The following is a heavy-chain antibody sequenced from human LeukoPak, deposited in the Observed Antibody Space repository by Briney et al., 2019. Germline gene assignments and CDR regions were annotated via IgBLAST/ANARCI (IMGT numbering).Heavy chain of an antibody. CDR2: INHSGST. D-gene: IGHD3-16*02. Sequence: SETLSLTCAVYGGSFSGYYWSWIRQPPGKGLEWIGEINHSGSTNYNPSLKSRVTISVDTSKNQSSLKLSSVTAADTAVYYCASPMITFGGVIVNDAFDIWGQGTMVTVSS. J-gene: IGHJ3*02. CDR1: GGSFSGYY. CDR3: ASPMITFGGVIVNDAFDI. V-gene: IGHV4-34*01.